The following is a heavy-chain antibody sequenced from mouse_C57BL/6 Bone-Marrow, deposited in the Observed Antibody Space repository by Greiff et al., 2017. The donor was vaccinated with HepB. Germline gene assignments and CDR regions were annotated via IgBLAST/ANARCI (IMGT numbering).Heavy chain of an antibody. V-gene: IGHV1-52*01. CDR2: IDPSDSET. CDR3: AGDYDGAMDY. Sequence: VQLKQPGAELVRPGSSVKLSCKASGYTFTSYWMHWVKQRPIQGLEWIGNIDPSDSETHYNQKFKDKATLTVDKSSSTAYMQLSSLTSEDSAVYYCAGDYDGAMDYWGQGTSVTVSS. D-gene: IGHD2-4*01. J-gene: IGHJ4*01. CDR1: GYTFTSYW.